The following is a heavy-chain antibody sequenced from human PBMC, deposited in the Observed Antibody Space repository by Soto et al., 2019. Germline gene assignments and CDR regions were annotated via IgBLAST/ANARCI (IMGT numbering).Heavy chain of an antibody. Sequence: ASVKVSCKASGYTFTSYYMHWVRQAPGQGLEWMGIINPSGGSTSYAQKFQGRVTMTRDTSTSTVYMELSSLRYEDTAVYYCARDGVDRWLQPIGYYYGLDIWGQGTTVTVSS. CDR3: ARDGVDRWLQPIGYYYGLDI. D-gene: IGHD5-12*01. J-gene: IGHJ6*02. CDR1: GYTFTSYY. V-gene: IGHV1-46*01. CDR2: INPSGGST.